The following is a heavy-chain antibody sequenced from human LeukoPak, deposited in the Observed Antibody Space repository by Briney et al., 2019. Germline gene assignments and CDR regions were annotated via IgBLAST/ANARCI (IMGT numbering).Heavy chain of an antibody. J-gene: IGHJ4*02. Sequence: DPSETLSLTCTVSGGSISSSSYYWGWIRQPPGKGLEWIGSIYYSGSTYYNPSLKSRVTISVDTSKNQFSLKLSSVTAADTAVYYCARQGDYYDSSGYSWAPFDYWGQGTLVTVSS. CDR1: GGSISSSSYY. V-gene: IGHV4-39*01. CDR3: ARQGDYYDSSGYSWAPFDY. D-gene: IGHD3-22*01. CDR2: IYYSGST.